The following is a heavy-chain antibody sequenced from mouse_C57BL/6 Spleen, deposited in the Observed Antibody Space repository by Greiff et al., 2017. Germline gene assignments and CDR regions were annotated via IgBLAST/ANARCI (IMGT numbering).Heavy chain of an antibody. CDR1: GYTFTSSG. J-gene: IGHJ4*01. CDR3: ARAPPGAMDY. Sequence: QVQLKQSGAELARPGASVKLSCKASGYTFTSSGISWVKQRTGQGLEWIGEIYPRSGNTYYNEKFKGKATLTADKSSSTAYMALRSLTSEDSAVYFCARAPPGAMDYWGQGTSVTVSS. CDR2: IYPRSGNT. V-gene: IGHV1-81*01.